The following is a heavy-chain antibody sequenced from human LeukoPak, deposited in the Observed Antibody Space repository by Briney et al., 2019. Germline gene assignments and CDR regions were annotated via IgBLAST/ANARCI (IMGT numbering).Heavy chain of an antibody. V-gene: IGHV3-23*01. CDR3: AKGMSAVPGGNFEN. D-gene: IGHD3-9*01. CDR2: VTASGVTT. CDR1: GFTFSTYA. J-gene: IGHJ4*02. Sequence: GGSLRLSCTASGFTFSTYAMNWVRQAPGKGLEWVSCVTASGVTTYYADSVEGRFTMSRDNSKNTLILQMNSLRGEDTAIYYCAKGMSAVPGGNFENWGQGTLVTVSS.